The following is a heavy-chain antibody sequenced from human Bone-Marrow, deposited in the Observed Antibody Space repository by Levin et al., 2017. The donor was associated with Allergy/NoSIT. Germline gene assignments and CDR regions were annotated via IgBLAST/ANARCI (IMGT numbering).Heavy chain of an antibody. CDR1: GFTFGSYA. D-gene: IGHD3-3*01. J-gene: IGHJ4*02. CDR2: LSGSGRST. CDR3: AKVPVFGVVGGYFDD. Sequence: GGSLRLSCAASGFTFGSYAMTWVRQSPGKGLEWVSALSGSGRSTKYVDSVKGRFTVSRDNSKNTLYLQMDSQRAEDTAVYYCAKVPVFGVVGGYFDDWGQGTLVTVSS. V-gene: IGHV3-23*01.